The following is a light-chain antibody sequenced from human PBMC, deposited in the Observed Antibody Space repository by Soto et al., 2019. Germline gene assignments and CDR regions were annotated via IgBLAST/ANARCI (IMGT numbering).Light chain of an antibody. CDR1: QDIRSY. CDR2: ATS. J-gene: IGKJ1*01. V-gene: IGKV1-39*01. Sequence: DIQMTQSPSSLSASVGDRVSITCQASQDIRSYLNWYQQKPGKAPDLLIYATSNLQIGVPPRFSASGYGTDFTRTISSLQPEDVATYYCQQAYSSQWMSGQGTKVDIK. CDR3: QQAYSSQWM.